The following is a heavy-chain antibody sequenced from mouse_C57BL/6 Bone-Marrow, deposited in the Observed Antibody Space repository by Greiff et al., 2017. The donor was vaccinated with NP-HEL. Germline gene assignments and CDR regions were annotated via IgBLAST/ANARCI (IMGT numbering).Heavy chain of an antibody. V-gene: IGHV5-4*01. CDR1: GFTFSSYA. CDR3: ARRSNYGFDY. Sequence: EVQRVESGGGLVKPGGSLKLSCAASGFTFSSYAMSWVRQTPEKRLEWVATISDGGSYTYYPDNVKGRFTISRDNAKNNLYLQMSHLKSEDTAMYYCARRSNYGFDYWGQGTTLTVSS. CDR2: ISDGGSYT. D-gene: IGHD2-5*01. J-gene: IGHJ2*01.